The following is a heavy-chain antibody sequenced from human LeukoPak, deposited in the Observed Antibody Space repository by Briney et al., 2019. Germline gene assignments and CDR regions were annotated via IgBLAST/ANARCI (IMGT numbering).Heavy chain of an antibody. V-gene: IGHV3-48*01. CDR3: ARAGDS. CDR1: GFTFSSYS. CDR2: ISDSSGTI. J-gene: IGHJ5*01. Sequence: GGSLRLSCAASGFTFSSYSMNWVRQAPGKGLEWVSYISDSSGTIFYADSVKGRFTISRDNAKSSLYLQMNGLRAEDTAIYHCARAGDSWGQGTLVTVSS.